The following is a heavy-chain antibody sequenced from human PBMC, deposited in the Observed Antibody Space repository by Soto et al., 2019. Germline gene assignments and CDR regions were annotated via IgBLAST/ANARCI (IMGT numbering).Heavy chain of an antibody. CDR3: ARANTAMVPYFEY. V-gene: IGHV1-3*01. D-gene: IGHD5-18*01. CDR1: GYTFTSYA. J-gene: IGHJ4*02. Sequence: ASVKVSCKASGYTFTSYAMHWVGQAPGQRREWMGWINAGNGNTKYSQKFQGRVTITRDTSASTAYMELSSLRSEDTAVYYCARANTAMVPYFEYSGPGTLVTVSS. CDR2: INAGNGNT.